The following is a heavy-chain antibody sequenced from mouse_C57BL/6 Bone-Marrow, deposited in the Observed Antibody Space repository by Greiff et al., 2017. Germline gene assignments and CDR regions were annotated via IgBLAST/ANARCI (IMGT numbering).Heavy chain of an antibody. V-gene: IGHV1-61*01. D-gene: IGHD1-1*01. CDR3: ARRDYYGSTCDY. CDR1: GYTFTSYW. J-gene: IGHJ2*01. Sequence: QVQLQQPGAELVRPGSSVKLSCKASGYTFTSYWMDWVKQRPGQGLEWIGNIYPSDSETHYNQKFKDKATLTVDKSSSTAYMQLSSLTSEDSAVYYCARRDYYGSTCDYWGQGTTLTVSS. CDR2: IYPSDSET.